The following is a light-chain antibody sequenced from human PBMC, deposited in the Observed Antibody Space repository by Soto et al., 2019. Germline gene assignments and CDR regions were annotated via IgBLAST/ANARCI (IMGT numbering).Light chain of an antibody. Sequence: IQLTQSPSSLSASVGDTVTITCRASQAIGSYFAWYQQRPGTAPKLLIYSASTLARGVPSRFSGSGSGTDFTLTISSLQPEGVSTYYWQQVDSYPRTFGPGTTV. V-gene: IGKV1-9*01. CDR1: QAIGSY. J-gene: IGKJ3*01. CDR2: SAS. CDR3: QQVDSYPRT.